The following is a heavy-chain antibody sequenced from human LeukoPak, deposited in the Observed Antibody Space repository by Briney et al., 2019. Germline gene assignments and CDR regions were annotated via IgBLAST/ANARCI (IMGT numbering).Heavy chain of an antibody. J-gene: IGHJ3*01. CDR1: GGSISRSSYY. Sequence: SETLSLTCTVSGGSISRSSYYWGWIRQTPGMGLEWIGSVSYSGNTDYNPSLKSRVTISVDTSKDLFSLRLTSVTAADTAVYYCARDYRVSLSDTSPDDAFDVWGQGTVVTVSS. CDR2: VSYSGNT. V-gene: IGHV4-39*07. D-gene: IGHD3-16*02. CDR3: ARDYRVSLSDTSPDDAFDV.